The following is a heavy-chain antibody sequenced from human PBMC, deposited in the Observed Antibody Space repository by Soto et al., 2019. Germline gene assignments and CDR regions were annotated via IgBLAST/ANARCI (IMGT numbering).Heavy chain of an antibody. Sequence: EVRLLESGGGLVQPGGSLRLSCAASGFTFSVYAMSWVRQAPGKGLEWVSGISGSGDSTHYADSVKGRFTVSRDNSKSRLYLQTNSLRAEDTARYYCAKALYGGVTYWGQGTLVTVSP. CDR1: GFTFSVYA. CDR2: ISGSGDST. CDR3: AKALYGGVTY. D-gene: IGHD3-10*01. J-gene: IGHJ4*02. V-gene: IGHV3-23*01.